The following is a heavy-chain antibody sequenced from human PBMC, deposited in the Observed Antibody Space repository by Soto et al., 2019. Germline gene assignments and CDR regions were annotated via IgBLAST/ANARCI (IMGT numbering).Heavy chain of an antibody. J-gene: IGHJ6*03. CDR1: GFTFSSYS. D-gene: IGHD3-16*01. CDR3: ARSIGGGNYYYYMDV. V-gene: IGHV3-21*01. Sequence: EVQLVESGGGLVKPGGSLRLSCAASGFTFSSYSMNWVRQAPGKGLEWVSSISSSSIYIYYADSVKGRFTISRDNAKNSLYRQMNSLRADDTAVYYCARSIGGGNYYYYMDVWGKGTTVTFAS. CDR2: ISSSSIYI.